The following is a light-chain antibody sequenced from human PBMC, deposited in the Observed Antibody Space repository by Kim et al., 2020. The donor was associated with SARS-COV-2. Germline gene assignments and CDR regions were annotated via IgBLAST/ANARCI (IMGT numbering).Light chain of an antibody. Sequence: GKRVTISCSGSRSNIGGHSVNWYQQLPATAPKLLIYSNNQRPSGVPDRFSGSKSGTSASLAISGLQSEDEADYYCAAWDDSLNGVVFGGGTQLTVL. CDR3: AAWDDSLNGVV. V-gene: IGLV1-44*01. J-gene: IGLJ2*01. CDR1: RSNIGGHS. CDR2: SNN.